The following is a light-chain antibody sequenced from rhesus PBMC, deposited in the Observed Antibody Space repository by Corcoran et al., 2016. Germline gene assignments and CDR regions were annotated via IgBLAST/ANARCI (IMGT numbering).Light chain of an antibody. J-gene: IGKJ1*01. CDR2: KAS. CDR1: QSISSW. V-gene: IGKV1-22*01. CDR3: QQYSRSPPT. Sequence: DIQMTQSPSSLSASVGDTVTITCRASQSISSWLAWYQQKPGKAPKFLIEKASSLQSGVPSRFSGGGYGTYFTLTISSLQSEDFATYYWQQYSRSPPTFGQGTKVEI.